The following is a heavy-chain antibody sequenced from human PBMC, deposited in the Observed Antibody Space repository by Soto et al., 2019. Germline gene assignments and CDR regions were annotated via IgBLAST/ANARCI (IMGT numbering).Heavy chain of an antibody. V-gene: IGHV1-2*04. CDR2: INPNSGGT. D-gene: IGHD2-8*02. J-gene: IGHJ6*02. Sequence: GASVKVSCKASGYTFTGYYMHWVRQAPGQGLEWMGWINPNSGGTNYAQKLQGWVTMTRDTSISTAYMELSRLRSDDTAVYYCARGTGASSHSHHYYGMDVWGQGTTVTVSS. CDR3: ARGTGASSHSHHYYGMDV. CDR1: GYTFTGYY.